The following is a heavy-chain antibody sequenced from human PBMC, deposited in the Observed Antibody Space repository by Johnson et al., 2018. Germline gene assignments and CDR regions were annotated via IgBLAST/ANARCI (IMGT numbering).Heavy chain of an antibody. D-gene: IGHD6-19*01. Sequence: QVQLVESGGGVVQPGRSXRLSCAASGFTFSSYGMHWVRQAPGKGLEWVAVISYDGSNKYYADSVKGRFTISRDNSKNTLYLQMNSLRAEDTAVYYCAKESSVAGSAFDIWGQGAMVTVSS. CDR1: GFTFSSYG. CDR2: ISYDGSNK. CDR3: AKESSVAGSAFDI. V-gene: IGHV3-30*18. J-gene: IGHJ3*02.